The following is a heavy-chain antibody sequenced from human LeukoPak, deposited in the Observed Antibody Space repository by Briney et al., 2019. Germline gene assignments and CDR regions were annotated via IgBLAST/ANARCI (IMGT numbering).Heavy chain of an antibody. CDR1: GGSISSGDYC. Sequence: SQTLSLTCTVSGGSISSGDYCWSWLRQPPGKGLEWIGYMYYSGSTYYNPSLKSQVTISVDTSNNQYSLKLISVTAADTAVYYCARDPGDLDYGDYYYYYGMDVWGQGTTVTVSS. CDR3: ARDPGDLDYGDYYYYYGMDV. V-gene: IGHV4-30-4*01. CDR2: MYYSGST. J-gene: IGHJ6*02. D-gene: IGHD4-17*01.